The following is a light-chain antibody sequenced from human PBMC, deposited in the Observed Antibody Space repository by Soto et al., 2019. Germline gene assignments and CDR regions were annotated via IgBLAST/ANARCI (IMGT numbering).Light chain of an antibody. V-gene: IGLV8-61*01. Sequence: QTVVTQEPSFSVSPGGTVTLTCGLSSGPVFTSSYPNWYQQTPGQAPRTLIFNTDTRSSGVPDRFSGSILGDKAALTITGAQADDDSYYYCLLYLGGGIWVFGGGTKPTVL. CDR1: SGPVFTSSY. CDR3: LLYLGGGIWV. CDR2: NTD. J-gene: IGLJ3*02.